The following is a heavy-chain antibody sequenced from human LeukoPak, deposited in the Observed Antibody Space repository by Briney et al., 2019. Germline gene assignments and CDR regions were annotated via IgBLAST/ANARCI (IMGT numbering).Heavy chain of an antibody. V-gene: IGHV3-30*18. Sequence: SGGSLRLSCAASGFTFSSYGMHWVRQAPGKRLEWVAVISYDGSNKYYADSVKGRFTISRDNSKNTLYLQMNSLRAEDTAVYYCANNLYGENYFDYWGQGTLVTVFS. CDR2: ISYDGSNK. D-gene: IGHD4-17*01. CDR1: GFTFSSYG. J-gene: IGHJ4*02. CDR3: ANNLYGENYFDY.